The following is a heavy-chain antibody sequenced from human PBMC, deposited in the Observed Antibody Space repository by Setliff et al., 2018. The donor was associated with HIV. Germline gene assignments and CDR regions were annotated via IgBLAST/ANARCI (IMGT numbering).Heavy chain of an antibody. CDR3: ARAQFNTSPWVNS. CDR1: GYTFTSYT. D-gene: IGHD2-2*02. CDR2: INPSDGST. J-gene: IGHJ5*02. V-gene: IGHV1-46*03. Sequence: ASVKVSCKPSGYTFTSYTTHWVRQAPGQGLEWMGLINPSDGSTSYAPKFQDRVTMTRDTSTTTVYMELSSLRSDDTAVYYCARAQFNTSPWVNSWGQGTPVTVSS.